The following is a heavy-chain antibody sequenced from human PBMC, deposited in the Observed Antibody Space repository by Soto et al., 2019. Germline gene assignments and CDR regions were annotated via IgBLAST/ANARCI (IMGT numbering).Heavy chain of an antibody. V-gene: IGHV4-4*02. J-gene: IGHJ4*02. CDR2: IYHSGST. CDR3: ARAAMGGSSWPFDY. Sequence: QVQLQESGPGLVKPSGTLSLTCAVSGGSISSSNWWSWVRQPPGKGLEWIGEIYHSGSTNYNPSLKSRVTISVDTSKNQFSVKLSSVTAADTAVYYCARAAMGGSSWPFDYWGQGTLVTVSS. D-gene: IGHD6-13*01. CDR1: GGSISSSNW.